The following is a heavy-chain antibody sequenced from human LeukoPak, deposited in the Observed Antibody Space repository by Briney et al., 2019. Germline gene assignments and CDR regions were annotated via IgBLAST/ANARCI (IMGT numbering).Heavy chain of an antibody. V-gene: IGHV3-33*01. J-gene: IGHJ4*02. CDR3: ARAHSSSPTFDL. Sequence: PGGSLRLSCAASGFTFSDYGIHWVRQAPGQGLEWAALIWYDGSKKYYADSVKGRFTISRDNTKNTLYLQLNSLRADDTAVYYCARAHSSSPTFDLWGQGTLVTVSS. CDR2: IWYDGSKK. CDR1: GFTFSDYG. D-gene: IGHD6-6*01.